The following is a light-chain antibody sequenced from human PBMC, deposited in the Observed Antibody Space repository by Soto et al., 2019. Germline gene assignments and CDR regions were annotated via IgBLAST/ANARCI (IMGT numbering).Light chain of an antibody. J-gene: IGKJ1*01. CDR2: GAS. CDR1: QSVSSN. Sequence: IALTQSPASLSWSSGERSTLSFRASQSVSSNLAWYQHKPGQAPRLRIYGASSRATGIPDRFSGSGSGTDFTLTISRLEPEDFAVYYCQQYGSSPTFGQGTKVDIK. CDR3: QQYGSSPT. V-gene: IGKV3-20*01.